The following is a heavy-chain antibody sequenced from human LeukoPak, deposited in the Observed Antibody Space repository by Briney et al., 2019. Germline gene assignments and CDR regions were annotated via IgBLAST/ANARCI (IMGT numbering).Heavy chain of an antibody. CDR1: GGSISSSSYY. D-gene: IGHD3-10*01. CDR3: ARDYNAEYLQH. V-gene: IGHV4-39*07. CDR2: IYYSGST. J-gene: IGHJ1*01. Sequence: NPSETLSLTCTVSGGSISSSSYYWGWIRQPPGKGLEWIGSIYYSGSTYYNPSLKSRVTISVDTSKNQFSLKLSSVTAADTAVYYCARDYNAEYLQHWGQGTLVTVSS.